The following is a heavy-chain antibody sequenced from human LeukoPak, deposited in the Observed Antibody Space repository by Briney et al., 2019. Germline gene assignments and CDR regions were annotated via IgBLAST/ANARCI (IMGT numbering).Heavy chain of an antibody. J-gene: IGHJ4*02. CDR2: ISSSSSYI. Sequence: GGPLRLSCAASGFTFSSYSMNWVRQAPGKGLEWVSSISSSSSYIYYADSVKSRFTISRDNDKNSLYLQMNSLRAEDTAVYYCARGSGSYEGAFDYWGQGTLVTVSS. CDR1: GFTFSSYS. V-gene: IGHV3-21*01. D-gene: IGHD1-26*01. CDR3: ARGSGSYEGAFDY.